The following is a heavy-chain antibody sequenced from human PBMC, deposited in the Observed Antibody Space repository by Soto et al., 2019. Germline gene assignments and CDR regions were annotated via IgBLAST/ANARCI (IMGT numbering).Heavy chain of an antibody. D-gene: IGHD6-19*01. V-gene: IGHV3-21*06. Sequence: GGSLRLSCSASGFTFSDSGMNWVRQAPGKGLEWVSSISITSNYIYYADSVRGRFTISRDNAKNSLYLQMNSLGAEDTAVYYCAKSGQWLENFDYWGQGTLVTVSS. CDR3: AKSGQWLENFDY. CDR1: GFTFSDSG. CDR2: ISITSNYI. J-gene: IGHJ4*02.